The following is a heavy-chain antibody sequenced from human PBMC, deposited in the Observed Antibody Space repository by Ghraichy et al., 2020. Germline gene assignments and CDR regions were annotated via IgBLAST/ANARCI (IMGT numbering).Heavy chain of an antibody. CDR3: TTISGYGDFRL. D-gene: IGHD4-17*01. Sequence: GGSLRLSCAASGFTFSNAWMTWVRQAPGEGLEWVGRSKSKTDGGTTDYAAPVKGRFTISREDSKNTLYLQMNSLKSEDTAVYYCTTISGYGDFRLWGQGTLVTVSS. CDR2: SKSKTDGGTT. CDR1: GFTFSNAW. J-gene: IGHJ4*02. V-gene: IGHV3-15*01.